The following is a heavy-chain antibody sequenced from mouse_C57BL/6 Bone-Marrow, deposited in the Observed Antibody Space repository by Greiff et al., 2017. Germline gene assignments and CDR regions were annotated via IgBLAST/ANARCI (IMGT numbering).Heavy chain of an antibody. CDR2: ISDGGSYT. CDR3: ARERLITTVVPSFAY. Sequence: EVQRVESGGGLVKPGGSLKLSCAASGFTFSSYAMSWVRQTPEKRLEWVATISDGGSYTYYPDNVKGRFTISRDNAKNNLYLQMSNLKSEDTAMYYCARERLITTVVPSFAYWGQGTLVTVSA. D-gene: IGHD1-1*01. CDR1: GFTFSSYA. J-gene: IGHJ3*01. V-gene: IGHV5-4*01.